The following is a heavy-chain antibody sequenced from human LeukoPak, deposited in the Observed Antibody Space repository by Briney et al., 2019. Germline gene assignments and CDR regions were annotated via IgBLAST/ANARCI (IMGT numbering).Heavy chain of an antibody. CDR1: GVSVSSNTDV. D-gene: IGHD5-12*01. V-gene: IGHV6-1*01. J-gene: IGHJ4*02. CDR2: TYYRSKWYT. Sequence: SQTLSLTFAISGVSVSSNTDVWNWLRQSPSRGLEWLGRTYYRSKWYTEYAVSVRSRITINPDTSKNQFSLQLNSVTPEDTAVYYCARIGYDRPDVDDWGQGTLVTISS. CDR3: ARIGYDRPDVDD.